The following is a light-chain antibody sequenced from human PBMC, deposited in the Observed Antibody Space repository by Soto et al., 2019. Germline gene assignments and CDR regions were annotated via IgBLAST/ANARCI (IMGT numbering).Light chain of an antibody. V-gene: IGKV3D-20*02. J-gene: IGKJ1*01. CDR2: GAS. CDR1: QSVSSTY. Sequence: MVLMQSQRTLFLTPWERAILCNRASQSVSSTYLAWYQQKPGQAPRLLIYGASSRATGIPDRFSGSGSGTDFTLTISGLEPEDFAVYYCQVRTNWLWTLGQGTEVDIK. CDR3: QVRTNWLWT.